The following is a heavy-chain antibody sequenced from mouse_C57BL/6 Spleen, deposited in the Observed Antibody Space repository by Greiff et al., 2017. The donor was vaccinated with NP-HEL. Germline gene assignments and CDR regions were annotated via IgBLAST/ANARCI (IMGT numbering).Heavy chain of an antibody. J-gene: IGHJ4*01. CDR2: ISSGSSTI. V-gene: IGHV5-17*01. CDR3: ARRDYDGGPYAMDY. D-gene: IGHD2-4*01. Sequence: EVKLVESGGGLVKPGGSLKLSCAASGFTFSDYGMHWVRQAPEKGLEWVAYISSGSSTIYYADTVKGRFTISRDNAKNTLFLQMTSLRSEDTAMYYCARRDYDGGPYAMDYWGQGTSVTVSS. CDR1: GFTFSDYG.